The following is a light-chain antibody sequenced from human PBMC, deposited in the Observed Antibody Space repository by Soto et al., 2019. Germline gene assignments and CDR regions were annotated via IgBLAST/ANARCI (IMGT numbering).Light chain of an antibody. V-gene: IGKV1-39*01. CDR3: QQNNSPPLS. CDR1: QSISSY. J-gene: IGKJ4*01. CDR2: SAS. Sequence: DIQMTQSPSSLSASVGDRVTITCQASQSISSYLSWFQQKPGEAPRLLIYSASSLTSGVPSRFIGSGSGTDFTLTISSLQPEDFATYYCQQNNSPPLSFGGGTKVEI.